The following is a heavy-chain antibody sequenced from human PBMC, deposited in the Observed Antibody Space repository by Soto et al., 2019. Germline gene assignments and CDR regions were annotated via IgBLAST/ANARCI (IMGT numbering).Heavy chain of an antibody. CDR3: AKGGLYISSSWFEGY. V-gene: IGHV3-23*01. J-gene: IGHJ4*02. Sequence: EVQLLESGGGLVQPGGSLRLSCAASGFTFSNYAMSWVRQAPGKGLEWVSSISGSASSTYNADSVKGRFTISRDNSKNTLYLQMNSLRAEDTAVYYCAKGGLYISSSWFEGYWGQGTLVNVSS. CDR2: ISGSASST. CDR1: GFTFSNYA. D-gene: IGHD6-13*01.